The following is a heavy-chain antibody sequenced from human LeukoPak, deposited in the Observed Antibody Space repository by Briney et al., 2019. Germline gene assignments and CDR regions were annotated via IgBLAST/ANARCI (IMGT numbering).Heavy chain of an antibody. V-gene: IGHV1-18*01. CDR2: ISPYNGNK. Sequence: ASVKVSCKTSGYTFSSHGIHWVRQAPGQGLEWMGWISPYNGNKNYKKKFQGRVTMTTDTSTSTAYMELRRLRSDDTAVYYCARVTYCTNGVCSNTPFDYWGQGTLVTVSS. J-gene: IGHJ4*02. CDR1: GYTFSSHG. D-gene: IGHD2-8*01. CDR3: ARVTYCTNGVCSNTPFDY.